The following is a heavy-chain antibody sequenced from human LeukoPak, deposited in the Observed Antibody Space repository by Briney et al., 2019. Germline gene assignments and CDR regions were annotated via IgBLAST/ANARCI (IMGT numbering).Heavy chain of an antibody. CDR3: ARGQAGYSSSWYSMSVIAHFDY. V-gene: IGHV4-59*12. CDR1: GGSIRSYY. J-gene: IGHJ4*02. CDR2: IYYSGST. Sequence: KSSETLSLTCTVSGGSIRSYYWSWIRQPPGKELEWIGYIYYSGSTNYNPSLKSRVTISVDTSKNQFSLKLSSVTAADTAVYYCARGQAGYSSSWYSMSVIAHFDYWGQGTLVTVSS. D-gene: IGHD6-13*01.